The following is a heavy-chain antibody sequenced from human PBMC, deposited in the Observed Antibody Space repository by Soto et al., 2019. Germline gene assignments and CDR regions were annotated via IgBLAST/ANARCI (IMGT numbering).Heavy chain of an antibody. J-gene: IGHJ4*02. V-gene: IGHV3-33*01. Sequence: QVQLVESGGGVVQPGRSLRLSCAASGFTFSSYGMQWVRRAPGKGLEWVAVIWHDGSNQYYADSVKGRFTISRDNSNNILYLQLNRLRAEDMAVYYCARERGQIDYWGQGTLVTVSS. CDR2: IWHDGSNQ. CDR3: ARERGQIDY. CDR1: GFTFSSYG.